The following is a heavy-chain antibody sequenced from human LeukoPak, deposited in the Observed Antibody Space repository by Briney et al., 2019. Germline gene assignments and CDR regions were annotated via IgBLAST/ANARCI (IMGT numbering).Heavy chain of an antibody. D-gene: IGHD3-3*01. CDR1: GFTFSSDS. Sequence: PGGSLRLSCAASGFTFSSDSMNWVRQAPGKGLEWVSSISSSSSYIYYADSVKGRFTISRDNAKNSLYLQMNSLRAEDTAVYYCARDLDFWSGYYNWFDPWGQGTLVTVSS. J-gene: IGHJ5*02. V-gene: IGHV3-21*01. CDR3: ARDLDFWSGYYNWFDP. CDR2: ISSSSSYI.